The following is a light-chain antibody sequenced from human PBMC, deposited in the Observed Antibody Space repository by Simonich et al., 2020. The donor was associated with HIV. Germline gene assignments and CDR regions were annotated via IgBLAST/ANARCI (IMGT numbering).Light chain of an antibody. V-gene: IGKV4-1*01. J-gene: IGKJ1*01. CDR1: QSVLYSSNNKNY. Sequence: DIVMTQSPDSLAVSLGERATINCKSSQSVLYSSNNKNYLAWYQQKPGHPPNLLLYWASTRESGVPDRFRASGSGTDFTLTISSLQAEDVAIYYCQQYYSTPPTFGQGTKVEIK. CDR2: WAS. CDR3: QQYYSTPPT.